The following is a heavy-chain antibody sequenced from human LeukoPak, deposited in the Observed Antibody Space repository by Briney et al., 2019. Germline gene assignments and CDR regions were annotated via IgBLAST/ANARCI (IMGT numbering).Heavy chain of an antibody. Sequence: SEALSLTCTVSGGSVSSSTYYWGWIRQPPGKGLEWIATIYYSGSTYYSPSLKSRVTISVDTSKNQFSLKLSSVTAADTAVYYCASGTSAARFEYWGQGTLVTVSS. CDR1: GGSVSSSTYY. CDR3: ASGTSAARFEY. CDR2: IYYSGST. J-gene: IGHJ4*02. D-gene: IGHD1-26*01. V-gene: IGHV4-39*07.